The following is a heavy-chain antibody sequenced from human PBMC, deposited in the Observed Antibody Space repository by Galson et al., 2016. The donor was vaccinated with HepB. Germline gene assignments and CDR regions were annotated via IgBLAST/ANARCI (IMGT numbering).Heavy chain of an antibody. Sequence: SVKVSCKASGYTFTSYDINWVRQATGQGLEWMGWMNPKSGDTGYAQNLQGRVTMARDTSMSVAYMELSSLTSEDTAVYYCARVPRGGVRFDPWGQGTLVTVSS. J-gene: IGHJ5*02. CDR1: GYTFTSYD. D-gene: IGHD3-3*01. V-gene: IGHV1-8*01. CDR2: MNPKSGDT. CDR3: ARVPRGGVRFDP.